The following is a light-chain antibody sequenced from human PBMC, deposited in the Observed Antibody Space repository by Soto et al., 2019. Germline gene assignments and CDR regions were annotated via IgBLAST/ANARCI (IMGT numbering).Light chain of an antibody. Sequence: DIQLTQSPPSLSAYIVDRVNITCTATQDISIFLHWYQQKTGKATELLIYDATILETGVTSRFSGSGSGTDFTFNISGLQPEDLATYYCQQFHDLTITFGRGTRLEI. V-gene: IGKV1-33*01. CDR2: DAT. J-gene: IGKJ5*01. CDR3: QQFHDLTIT. CDR1: QDISIF.